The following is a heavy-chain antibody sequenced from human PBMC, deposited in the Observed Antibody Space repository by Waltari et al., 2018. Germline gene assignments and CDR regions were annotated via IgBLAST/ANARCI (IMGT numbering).Heavy chain of an antibody. CDR1: GFTFSSHW. D-gene: IGHD3-3*01. CDR3: GRVFLTTRNCMDV. J-gene: IGHJ6*02. Sequence: EVQLVESGGGLVQPGGSLRLSCAASGFTFSSHWMHWVRQAPGKGLVWVSRINSDGGSTNYADSVKGRFTISRDNAKNTLYLQVNSLRADDTGVYYCGRVFLTTRNCMDVWGQGTTVTVS. CDR2: INSDGGST. V-gene: IGHV3-74*01.